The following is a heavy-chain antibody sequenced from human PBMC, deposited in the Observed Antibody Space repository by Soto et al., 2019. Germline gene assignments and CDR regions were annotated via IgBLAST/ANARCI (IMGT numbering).Heavy chain of an antibody. Sequence: QVQLVQSGAEVKKPGSSVKVSCKASGGTFSSYAITWVRQAPGQGLEWMGGIIPIFGTANYAQKSQGRVTIPAEESTSTPYMELSRLRSEHTAVYYCASRDSGIFGSYYYYGMDVWGQGTTVTVSS. D-gene: IGHD1-26*01. CDR2: IIPIFGTA. CDR3: ASRDSGIFGSYYYYGMDV. V-gene: IGHV1-69*12. CDR1: GGTFSSYA. J-gene: IGHJ6*02.